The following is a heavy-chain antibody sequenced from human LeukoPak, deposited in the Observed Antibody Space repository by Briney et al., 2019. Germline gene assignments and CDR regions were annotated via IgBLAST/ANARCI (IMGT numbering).Heavy chain of an antibody. CDR1: GYTFTAYY. Sequence: ASVKVSCKASGYTFTAYYMHWVRQAPGQGLEWMGCINPNSGGTNYAQKFQGRVTMTRDTSISTAYMELSRLRSDDTAVYYCARDYYDSSGYRDYWGQGTLVTVSS. CDR3: ARDYYDSSGYRDY. V-gene: IGHV1-2*02. D-gene: IGHD3-22*01. CDR2: INPNSGGT. J-gene: IGHJ4*02.